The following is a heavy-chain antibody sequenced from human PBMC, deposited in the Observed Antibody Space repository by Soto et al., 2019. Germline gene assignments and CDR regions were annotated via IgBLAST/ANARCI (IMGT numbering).Heavy chain of an antibody. V-gene: IGHV1-18*01. D-gene: IGHD6-19*01. CDR2: ISAYNGNT. CDR1: GYTFTSYG. Sequence: GASVKVSCKASGYTFTSYGISWVRQAPGQGLEWMGWISAYNGNTNYAQKLQGRVTMTTDTSTSTAYMELGSLRSDDTAVYYCARSPIRQWLVADGAFDIWGQGTMVTVSS. CDR3: ARSPIRQWLVADGAFDI. J-gene: IGHJ3*02.